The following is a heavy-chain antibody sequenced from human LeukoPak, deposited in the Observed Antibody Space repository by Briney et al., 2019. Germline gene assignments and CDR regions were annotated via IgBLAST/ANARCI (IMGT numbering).Heavy chain of an antibody. Sequence: SETLSLTCAVYGGSFSGYYWSWIRQPPGKGLEWIGEINHSGSTNYSPSLKSRVTISVDTSKNQFSLKLSSVTAADTAVYYCARGVGSPESPPDGSGSSPHFDYWGQGTLVTVSS. CDR2: INHSGST. J-gene: IGHJ4*02. V-gene: IGHV4-34*01. CDR1: GGSFSGYY. CDR3: ARGVGSPESPPDGSGSSPHFDY. D-gene: IGHD3-10*01.